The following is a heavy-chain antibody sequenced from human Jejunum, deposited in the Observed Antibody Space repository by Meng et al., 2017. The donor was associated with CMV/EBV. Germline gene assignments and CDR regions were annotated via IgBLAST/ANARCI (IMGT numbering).Heavy chain of an antibody. V-gene: IGHV3-23*01. D-gene: IGHD6-19*01. CDR1: GFPFYRPA. CDR2: ISGSAGRT. CDR3: AKDLDIGVAADWFDP. J-gene: IGHJ5*02. Sequence: GFPFYRPALPLVPLAPGTGLEWVSSISGSAGRTWYADSVQGRFTVSRDNSKNMLYLQMNSLGAEDTATYYCAKDLDIGVAADWFDPWGQGILVTVSS.